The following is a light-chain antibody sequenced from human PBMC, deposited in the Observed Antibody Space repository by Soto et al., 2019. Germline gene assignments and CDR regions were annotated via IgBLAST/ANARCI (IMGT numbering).Light chain of an antibody. CDR2: DAS. CDR1: ESISSW. Sequence: TITCRASESISSWLAWYQQKPGKAPKLLVYDASNLQRGVPLRFRGSGSGTEFTLTISGLQPDDVATYHCQQYSSYWTFGQGTKVDIK. J-gene: IGKJ1*01. V-gene: IGKV1-5*01. CDR3: QQYSSYWT.